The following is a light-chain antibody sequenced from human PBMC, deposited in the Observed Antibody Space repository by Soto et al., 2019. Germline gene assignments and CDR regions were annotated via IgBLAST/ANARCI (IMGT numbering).Light chain of an antibody. J-gene: IGLJ2*01. CDR3: QVWDSSSDRVV. CDR2: YDS. CDR1: NIGSKS. V-gene: IGLV3-21*04. Sequence: SYELTQPPSVSVAPGKTARITCGGNNIGSKSVHWYQQKPGQAPVLVIYYDSDRPSAIPERFSGSNSGNTATLTISRVEAGDEADYYCQVWDSSSDRVVFGGGTKLTVL.